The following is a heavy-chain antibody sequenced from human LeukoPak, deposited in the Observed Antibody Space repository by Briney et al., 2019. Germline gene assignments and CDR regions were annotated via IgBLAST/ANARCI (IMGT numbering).Heavy chain of an antibody. J-gene: IGHJ4*02. V-gene: IGHV3-21*01. D-gene: IGHD3-3*01. CDR3: ARDFGVVTDSDY. CDR1: GFTFSSYS. Sequence: GGSLRLSCAASGFTFSSYSMNWVRQAPGKGLEWVSSISSSSSYIYYADSAKGRFTISRDNAKNSLYLQMNGLRAEDTAVYYCARDFGVVTDSDYWGQGTLVTVSS. CDR2: ISSSSSYI.